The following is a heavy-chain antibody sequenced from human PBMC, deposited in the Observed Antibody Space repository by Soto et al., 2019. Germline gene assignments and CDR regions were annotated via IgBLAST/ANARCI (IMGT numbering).Heavy chain of an antibody. CDR1: GFTFSSYG. J-gene: IGHJ3*02. CDR3: AKLSSSGRYGFWSGYSHPSWGVGAFDI. CDR2: ISYDGSNK. Sequence: QVQLVESGGGVVQPGRSLRLSCAASGFTFSSYGMHWVRQAPGKGLEWVAVISYDGSNKYYADSVKGRFTISRDNSKNTLYLQMNSLRAEDTAVYYCAKLSSSGRYGFWSGYSHPSWGVGAFDIWGQGTMVTVSS. D-gene: IGHD3-3*01. V-gene: IGHV3-30*18.